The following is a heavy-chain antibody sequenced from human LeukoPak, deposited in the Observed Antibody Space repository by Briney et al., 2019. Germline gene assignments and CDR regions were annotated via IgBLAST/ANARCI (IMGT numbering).Heavy chain of an antibody. CDR2: IGIRGDT. CDR1: GFNFIDYD. J-gene: IGHJ4*02. D-gene: IGHD6-19*01. CDR3: ARGGIQVSGIDEFDY. V-gene: IGHV3-13*01. Sequence: QSGGSLRLSCVASGFNFIDYDMHWVRQVIGKGLEWVSAIGIRGDTHYSGSVKGRFTISRENAESSLYLQMNSLRAEDTAVYYCARGGIQVSGIDEFDYWGQGTLVTVSS.